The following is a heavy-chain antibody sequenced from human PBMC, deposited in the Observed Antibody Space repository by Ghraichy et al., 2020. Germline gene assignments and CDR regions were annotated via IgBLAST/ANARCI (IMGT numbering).Heavy chain of an antibody. CDR2: IYTSGST. J-gene: IGHJ6*02. Sequence: SETLSLTCTVSGDSISTYYWSWIRQPAGKGLEWIGRIYTSGSTNYNPSLKSRVTMSMDTSKNQFSLKLNSVTAADTAVYYCARDSSGYYTPDYYYYGMDVWGQGTTVTVSS. D-gene: IGHD3-22*01. CDR3: ARDSSGYYTPDYYYYGMDV. CDR1: GDSISTYY. V-gene: IGHV4-4*07.